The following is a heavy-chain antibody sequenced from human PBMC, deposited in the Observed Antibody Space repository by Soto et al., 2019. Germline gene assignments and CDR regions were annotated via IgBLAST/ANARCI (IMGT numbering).Heavy chain of an antibody. V-gene: IGHV1-18*01. D-gene: IGHD3-16*01. CDR1: GYTFTRYG. CDR3: AMVDVYVTPSPQDV. CDR2: INTYNGNT. Sequence: QVQLVQSGAEVKNPGASVKVSCKASGYTFTRYGIGWARQAPGQGLEWMGWINTYNGNTNYAQNVQGRVTLTTDTYTSTASMELRSLRSNDTAIYYCAMVDVYVTPSPQDVWGQGTTVIVSS. J-gene: IGHJ6*02.